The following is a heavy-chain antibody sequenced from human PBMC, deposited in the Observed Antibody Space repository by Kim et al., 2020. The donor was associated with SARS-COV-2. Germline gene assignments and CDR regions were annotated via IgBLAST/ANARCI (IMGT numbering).Heavy chain of an antibody. D-gene: IGHD3-22*01. CDR3: AREDSSVYYGMDV. CDR1: GFTFSSYW. J-gene: IGHJ6*02. Sequence: GGSLRLSCAASGFTFSSYWMSWVRQAPGKGLEWVANIKQDGSEKYYVDSVKGRFTISRDNAKNSLYLQMNSLRAEDTAVYYCAREDSSVYYGMDVWGQGTTVTVSS. V-gene: IGHV3-7*03. CDR2: IKQDGSEK.